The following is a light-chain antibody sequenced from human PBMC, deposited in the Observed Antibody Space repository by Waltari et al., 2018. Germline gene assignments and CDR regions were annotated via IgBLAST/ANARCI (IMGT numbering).Light chain of an antibody. Sequence: DIQMAQSPSTLSASVGDRVTITCRASQSISFWLACYQQKPGKAPKLLITAASRLESGVPSRFSGRGSGTEFALTISSLQPDDFATYYCLQYNTYWTFGQGTKVEIK. CDR1: QSISFW. CDR2: AAS. J-gene: IGKJ1*01. V-gene: IGKV1-5*01. CDR3: LQYNTYWT.